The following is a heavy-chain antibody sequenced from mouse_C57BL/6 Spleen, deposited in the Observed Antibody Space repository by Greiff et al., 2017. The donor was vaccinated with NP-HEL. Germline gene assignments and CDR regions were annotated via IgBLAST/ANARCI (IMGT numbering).Heavy chain of an antibody. Sequence: DVQLQESGPGLVKPSQSLSLTCSVTGYSITSGYYWNWIRQFPGNKLEWMGYISYDGSNNYNPSLNNRISITRDTSKNQFFLKLNSVTTEDTATYYCARGGDYDYAWFAYWGQGTLVTVSA. J-gene: IGHJ3*01. CDR3: ARGGDYDYAWFAY. CDR2: ISYDGSN. D-gene: IGHD2-4*01. V-gene: IGHV3-6*01. CDR1: GYSITSGYY.